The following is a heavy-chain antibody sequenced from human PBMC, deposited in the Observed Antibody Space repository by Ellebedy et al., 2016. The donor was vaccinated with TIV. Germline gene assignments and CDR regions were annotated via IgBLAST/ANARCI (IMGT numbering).Heavy chain of an antibody. V-gene: IGHV4-34*01. Sequence: SETLSLXXAVHGGSFSGYYWSWIRQPPGKGLEWIGEINHSGSINYNPSLKSRVTISVDTSKNQFSLKLSSVTAADTAVYYCARAVVVAGLLYYYYGMDVWGQGTTVTVSS. D-gene: IGHD2-15*01. CDR3: ARAVVVAGLLYYYYGMDV. CDR2: INHSGSI. CDR1: GGSFSGYY. J-gene: IGHJ6*02.